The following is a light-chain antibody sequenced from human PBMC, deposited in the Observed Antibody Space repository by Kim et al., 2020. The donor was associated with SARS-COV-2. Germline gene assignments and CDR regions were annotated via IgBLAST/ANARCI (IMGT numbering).Light chain of an antibody. CDR1: HGVSGSY. Sequence: EIVLTQSPVTLSLSPGERATLSCRASHGVSGSYLAWYQQKPGQAPRLLIYAASTRAADIPDRFSGSGSETDFTLTISRLDPEDFAMYYCQQYGGSPWTFGQGTRVDIK. J-gene: IGKJ1*01. V-gene: IGKV3-20*01. CDR2: AAS. CDR3: QQYGGSPWT.